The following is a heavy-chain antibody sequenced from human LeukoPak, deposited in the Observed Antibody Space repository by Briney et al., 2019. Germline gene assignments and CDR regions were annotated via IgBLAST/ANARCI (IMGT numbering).Heavy chain of an antibody. Sequence: GGSLRLSCAASGFTFSSYSMNWVRQAPGKGLEWVSYISSSGSTIYYADSVKGRFTISRDNAKNSLYLQMNSLRAEDTAVYYCARDRWLDAFDIWGQGTMVTVSS. CDR3: ARDRWLDAFDI. D-gene: IGHD5-24*01. CDR1: GFTFSSYS. J-gene: IGHJ3*02. V-gene: IGHV3-48*04. CDR2: ISSSGSTI.